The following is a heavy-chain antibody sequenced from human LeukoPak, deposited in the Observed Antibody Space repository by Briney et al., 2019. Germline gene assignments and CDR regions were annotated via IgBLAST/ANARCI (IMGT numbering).Heavy chain of an antibody. D-gene: IGHD1-26*01. V-gene: IGHV1-18*01. J-gene: IGHJ4*02. CDR1: GFSFISFG. CDR3: ARGTWETAARPYSFDT. CDR2: ISGYNGDT. Sequence: ASVKVSCKAFGFSFISFGFNWVRQAPGQGLEWMGWISGYNGDTKYAQKFQGRVTMTTDKSTSTAYMELRSLRSDDPAVYYCARGTWETAARPYSFDTWGQGTLVTVTS.